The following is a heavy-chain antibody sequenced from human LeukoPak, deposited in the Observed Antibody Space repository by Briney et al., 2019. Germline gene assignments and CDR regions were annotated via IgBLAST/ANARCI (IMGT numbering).Heavy chain of an antibody. V-gene: IGHV4-4*09. Sequence: PSETLSLTCTVSGGSISSYYWSWIRQPPGKGLEWIGYIYTSGSTNYNPSLKSRVTISVDTSKNQFSLKLSSVTAADTAVYYCASQVVGVMVRHFDLWGRGTLVTVSS. CDR3: ASQVVGVMVRHFDL. D-gene: IGHD5-18*01. J-gene: IGHJ2*01. CDR1: GGSISSYY. CDR2: IYTSGST.